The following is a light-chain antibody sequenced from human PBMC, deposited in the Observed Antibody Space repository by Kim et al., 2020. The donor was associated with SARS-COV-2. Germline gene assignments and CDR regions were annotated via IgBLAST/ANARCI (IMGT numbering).Light chain of an antibody. CDR1: QSISSW. J-gene: IGKJ1*01. Sequence: LSASVGDRVTITCRASQSISSWLAWYQQKPGKAPKLLIYKASTLESGVPSRFTGSGSGTEFTLTISSLQPDDFATYYCQQYSFFSTFGQGTKVDI. V-gene: IGKV1-5*03. CDR2: KAS. CDR3: QQYSFFST.